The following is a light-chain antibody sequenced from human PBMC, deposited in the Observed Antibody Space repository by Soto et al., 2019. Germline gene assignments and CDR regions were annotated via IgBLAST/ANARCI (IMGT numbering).Light chain of an antibody. Sequence: DIQMTQSPSTLSGSVGDRVTITCRASQTISSWLAWYQQKPGKAPKLLIYKASTLKSGVPSRFSGSGSGTEFTLTIISLXXDDFATYYCQHYNSYSEAFGQGTKVELK. V-gene: IGKV1-5*03. J-gene: IGKJ1*01. CDR1: QTISSW. CDR3: QHYNSYSEA. CDR2: KAS.